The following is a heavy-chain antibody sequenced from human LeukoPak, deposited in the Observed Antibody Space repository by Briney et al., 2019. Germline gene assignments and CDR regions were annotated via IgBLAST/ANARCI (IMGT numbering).Heavy chain of an antibody. V-gene: IGHV3-53*04. D-gene: IGHD1-1*01. CDR1: GFTPSSNC. CDR2: IYNTGNT. J-gene: IGHJ4*02. CDR3: ARVDTTLSYKLDY. Sequence: GGSPRLSCAASGFTPSSNCMIWGPQPPGTGLEWVSVIYNTGNTYHADSVKGRFTISRHNSKNTVYLQMNNLRAEDTAMYYCARVDTTLSYKLDYWGQGTLVTVSS.